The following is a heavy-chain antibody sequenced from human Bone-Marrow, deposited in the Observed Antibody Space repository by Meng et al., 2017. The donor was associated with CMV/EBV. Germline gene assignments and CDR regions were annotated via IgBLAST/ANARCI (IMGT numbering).Heavy chain of an antibody. J-gene: IGHJ4*02. CDR1: GFTFSSYA. D-gene: IGHD1-26*01. CDR3: VKDDLRSSIRGGSFDS. CDR2: VRADESGT. Sequence: GGSLRLSCAASGFTFSSYAMHWVRQAPDRGLEWVAFVRADESGTFYLDSVKGRFTVSRDNSKNTLYLQMTSLRPDDTAIYYCVKDDLRSSIRGGSFDSWGRGVLVTVSS. V-gene: IGHV3-30*02.